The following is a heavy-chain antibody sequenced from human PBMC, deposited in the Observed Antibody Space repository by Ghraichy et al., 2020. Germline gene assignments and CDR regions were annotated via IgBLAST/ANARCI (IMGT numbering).Heavy chain of an antibody. J-gene: IGHJ5*02. Sequence: SETLSLTCTVSGGSISSSSYYWGWIRQPPGKGLQWIGSIHYSGSTYYNPSLKSRLTISVDTSKNQFSLKLSSVTAADTAVYYWARHSSGWYFDPWGQGTLVTVSS. V-gene: IGHV4-39*01. D-gene: IGHD6-19*01. CDR1: GGSISSSSYY. CDR3: ARHSSGWYFDP. CDR2: IHYSGST.